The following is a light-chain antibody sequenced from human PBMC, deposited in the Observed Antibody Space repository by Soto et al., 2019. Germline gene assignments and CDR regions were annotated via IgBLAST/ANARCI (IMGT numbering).Light chain of an antibody. Sequence: EIGMTQSPATLSVSQGERATLSCRASQTVSSNLAWYQQKPGQAPRLLIYGASTRATGAPARFSGSGSGTEFTLTISSLQPDDFATYYCQHYNSYSEAFGQGTKVDIK. CDR2: GAS. CDR3: QHYNSYSEA. V-gene: IGKV3-15*01. CDR1: QTVSSN. J-gene: IGKJ1*01.